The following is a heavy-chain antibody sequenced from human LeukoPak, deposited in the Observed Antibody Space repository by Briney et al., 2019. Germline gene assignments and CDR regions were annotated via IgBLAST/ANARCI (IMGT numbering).Heavy chain of an antibody. J-gene: IGHJ4*02. CDR1: GFSFTTYW. V-gene: IGHV3-74*01. CDR3: ATLSQTLPLDY. Sequence: GGSLRLSCVASGFSFTTYWMHWVRQVPGKGLEWVSLINTDGSDTRYTDSVKGRFTISRDNAKNTLYLQMNSLRAEDTAMYYCATLSQTLPLDYWGQGAQVTVPS. CDR2: INTDGSDT.